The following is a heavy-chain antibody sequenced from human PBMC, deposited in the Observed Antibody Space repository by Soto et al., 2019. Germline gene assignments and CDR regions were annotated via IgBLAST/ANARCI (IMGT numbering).Heavy chain of an antibody. Sequence: QVQLVQSGAEVKKPGSSVKVSCKASVGTFSSYTISWVRQAPGQGLEWMGRIIPILGIANYAQKFQGRVTITADKSTSTAYMELSSLRSEDTAVYYCARNTFYYYGMDVWGQGTTVTVSS. D-gene: IGHD3-16*01. CDR1: VGTFSSYT. CDR2: IIPILGIA. J-gene: IGHJ6*02. CDR3: ARNTFYYYGMDV. V-gene: IGHV1-69*02.